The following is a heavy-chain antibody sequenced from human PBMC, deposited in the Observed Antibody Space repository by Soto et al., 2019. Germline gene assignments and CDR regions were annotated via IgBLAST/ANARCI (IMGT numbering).Heavy chain of an antibody. V-gene: IGHV4-4*07. Sequence: SETLSLTCTASGGSISSYYWSWTRQPAGKGLEWIGRIYTSGSNNYNPSLKSRVTMSVDTSKNQFSLKLSSVTAADTAVYYCAREPDSSGSSPPGMGVWGQGTTVTVSS. D-gene: IGHD6-19*01. CDR2: IYTSGSN. CDR3: AREPDSSGSSPPGMGV. J-gene: IGHJ6*02. CDR1: GGSISSYY.